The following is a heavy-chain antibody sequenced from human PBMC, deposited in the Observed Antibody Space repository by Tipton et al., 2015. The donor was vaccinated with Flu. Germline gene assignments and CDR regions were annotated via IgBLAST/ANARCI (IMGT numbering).Heavy chain of an antibody. D-gene: IGHD6-13*01. Sequence: SLRFSCAASGFTFSGSAMHWVRQASGKGLEWVGRIRSKANSYATAYAASVKGRFTISRDDSKNTAYLQMNSLKTEDTAVYYCTRLPGIAAAGTDYWGQGTLVTVSS. CDR1: GFTFSGSA. V-gene: IGHV3-73*01. CDR3: TRLPGIAAAGTDY. CDR2: IRSKANSYAT. J-gene: IGHJ4*02.